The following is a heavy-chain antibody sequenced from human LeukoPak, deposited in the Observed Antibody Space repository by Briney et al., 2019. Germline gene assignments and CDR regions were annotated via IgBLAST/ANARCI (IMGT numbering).Heavy chain of an antibody. CDR2: IYYSGST. CDR1: GGSISSYY. D-gene: IGHD2-15*01. CDR3: AGGPALVGYWYYYMDV. J-gene: IGHJ6*03. Sequence: PSETLSLTCTASGGSISSYYWSWIRQPPGKGLEWIGYIYYSGSTNYNPSLKSRVTISVDTPKDQFSLQLSSVTAADTAVYYCAGGPALVGYWYYYMDVWGKGTTVTVSS. V-gene: IGHV4-59*01.